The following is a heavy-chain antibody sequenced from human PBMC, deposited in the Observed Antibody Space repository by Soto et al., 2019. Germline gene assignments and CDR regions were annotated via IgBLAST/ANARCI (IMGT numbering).Heavy chain of an antibody. Sequence: QVQLVQSGAEVKKPGASVKVSCKASGYTFTSYDINWVRQATGQGLEWMGWMNPNSGNTGYAQKFQGRVTMTRNTSISTDYMELSSLRSEDTAVYYCASVLVVIHAPDAFDIWGQGTMVTVSS. V-gene: IGHV1-8*01. D-gene: IGHD3-22*01. CDR3: ASVLVVIHAPDAFDI. J-gene: IGHJ3*02. CDR2: MNPNSGNT. CDR1: GYTFTSYD.